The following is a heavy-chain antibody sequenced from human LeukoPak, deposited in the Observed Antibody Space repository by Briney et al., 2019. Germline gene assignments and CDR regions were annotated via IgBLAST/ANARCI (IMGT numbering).Heavy chain of an antibody. CDR1: GFTFSSYT. Sequence: GGSLRLSCVASGFTFSSYTMSWVRQAPGKGLEWVSAITNNGGSTAYADSVKGRFTISRDNAKNSLYLQMNSLRAEDTAVYYCARDRGYLDYWGQGTLVTVSS. CDR2: ITNNGGST. D-gene: IGHD3-10*01. CDR3: ARDRGYLDY. J-gene: IGHJ4*02. V-gene: IGHV3-23*01.